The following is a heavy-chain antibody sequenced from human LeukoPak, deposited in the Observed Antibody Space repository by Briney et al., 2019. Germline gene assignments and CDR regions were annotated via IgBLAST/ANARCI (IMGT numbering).Heavy chain of an antibody. J-gene: IGHJ4*02. V-gene: IGHV3-23*01. D-gene: IGHD6-19*01. CDR3: AKDMVAVAVGTLDY. CDR2: ISGSGGST. CDR1: GFSFSSYS. Sequence: GGSLRLSCAASGFSFSSYSMNWVRQAPGKGLEWVSAISGSGGSTYYADSVKGRFTISRDNSKNTLYLQMNSLRAEDTAVYYCAKDMVAVAVGTLDYWGQGTLVTVSS.